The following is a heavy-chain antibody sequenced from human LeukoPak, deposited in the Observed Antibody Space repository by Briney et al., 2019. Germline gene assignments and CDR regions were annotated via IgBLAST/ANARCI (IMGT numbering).Heavy chain of an antibody. D-gene: IGHD3-22*01. V-gene: IGHV3-30-3*01. CDR3: ARDLAMIVGGWFDP. CDR2: ISYDGSNK. J-gene: IGHJ5*02. Sequence: VGSLRLSCAASGFTFSSYAMHWVRQAPGKGLEWVAVISYDGSNKYYADSVKGRFTISRDNSKNTLYLQMNSLRAEDTAVYYCARDLAMIVGGWFDPWGQGTLVTVSS. CDR1: GFTFSSYA.